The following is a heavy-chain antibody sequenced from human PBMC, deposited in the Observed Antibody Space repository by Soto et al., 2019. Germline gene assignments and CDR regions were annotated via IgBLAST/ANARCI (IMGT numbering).Heavy chain of an antibody. CDR3: AKTLLSTSWYGLHDY. D-gene: IGHD6-13*01. V-gene: IGHV3-23*01. CDR1: GFTFSNYA. CDR2: ISANGRNA. J-gene: IGHJ4*02. Sequence: PGGSLRLSCAASGFTFSNYAMNWIRQAPGKGLEWLSSISANGRNAYYADSAKGRFTISRDNSRNTLHLQMNSLRVEDTAVYYCAKTLLSTSWYGLHDYVSQGTLVTVSS.